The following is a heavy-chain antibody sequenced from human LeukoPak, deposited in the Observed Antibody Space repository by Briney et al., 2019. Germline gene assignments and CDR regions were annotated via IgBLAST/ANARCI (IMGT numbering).Heavy chain of an antibody. CDR1: GGSISSGSYY. J-gene: IGHJ6*02. CDR3: ARGGQLGFYYYYGMDV. Sequence: SETLSLTCTVSGGSISSGSYYWSWIRQPAGKGLEWIGRIYTSGSTNYNPSLKSRVTISVDTSKNQFSLKLSSVTAADTAVYYCARGGQLGFYYYYGMDVWGQGTTVTVS. V-gene: IGHV4-61*02. CDR2: IYTSGST. D-gene: IGHD6-6*01.